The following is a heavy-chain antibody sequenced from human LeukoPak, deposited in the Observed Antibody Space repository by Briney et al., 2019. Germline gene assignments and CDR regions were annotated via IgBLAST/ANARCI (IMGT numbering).Heavy chain of an antibody. CDR1: GGSFSGYY. CDR2: INHSGST. D-gene: IGHD3-10*01. Sequence: SETLSLTCAVYGGSFSGYYWSWIRQPPGKGLGWIGEINHSGSTNYNPSLKSRVTISVDTSKNQFSLKLSSVTAADTAVYYCATTSVRGVIAAFDIWGQGTMVTVSS. V-gene: IGHV4-34*01. J-gene: IGHJ3*02. CDR3: ATTSVRGVIAAFDI.